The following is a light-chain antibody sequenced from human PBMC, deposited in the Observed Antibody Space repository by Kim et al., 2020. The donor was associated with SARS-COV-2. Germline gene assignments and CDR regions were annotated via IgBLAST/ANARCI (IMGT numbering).Light chain of an antibody. CDR3: KSRDSSRNPLV. Sequence: YATWYQQNPGQAPTLVIFDKNNRPSGIPDRFSGSSSGKTASLTITGAQAEDEADYYCKSRDSSRNPLVFGGGTQLTVL. CDR1: Y. J-gene: IGLJ2*01. V-gene: IGLV3-19*01. CDR2: DKN.